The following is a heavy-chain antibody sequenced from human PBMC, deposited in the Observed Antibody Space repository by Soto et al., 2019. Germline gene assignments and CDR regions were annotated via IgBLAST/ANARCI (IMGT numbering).Heavy chain of an antibody. CDR3: AVMGVRGVIIGSWFDP. Sequence: SETLSLTCAVSGGSISSSNWWSWVRQPPGKGLEWIGEIYHSGSTNYNPSLKSRVTISVDKSKNQFSLKLSSVTAADTAVYYCAVMGVRGVIIGSWFDPWGQGTLVTSPQ. D-gene: IGHD3-10*01. V-gene: IGHV4-4*02. CDR1: GGSISSSNW. CDR2: IYHSGST. J-gene: IGHJ5*02.